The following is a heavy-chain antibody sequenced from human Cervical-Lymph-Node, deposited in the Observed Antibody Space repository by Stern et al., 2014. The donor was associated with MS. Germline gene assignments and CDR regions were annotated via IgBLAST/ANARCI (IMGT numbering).Heavy chain of an antibody. CDR2: INTDTGNS. V-gene: IGHV7-4-1*02. CDR3: ARDFVDTAMVTRSDYFDC. Sequence: QVQLVQSGSQLKKPGASVKVSCKASGYTFTDYAMNWVRQALGQGLEWMGWINTDTGNSTYAQGFTGRFVFSLDTSVSTAYLQISSLKAEDTAVYYCARDFVDTAMVTRSDYFDCWGQGTLVSVSS. D-gene: IGHD5-18*01. J-gene: IGHJ4*02. CDR1: GYTFTDYA.